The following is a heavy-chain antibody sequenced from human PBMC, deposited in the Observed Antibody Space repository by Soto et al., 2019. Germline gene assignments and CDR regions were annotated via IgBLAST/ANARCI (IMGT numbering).Heavy chain of an antibody. CDR2: IYYSGST. CDR3: ARHRFWSGYSDY. V-gene: IGHV4-61*01. D-gene: IGHD3-3*01. CDR1: GGSVSSGSYY. Sequence: SETLSLTCTVSGGSVSSGSYYWSWIRQPPGKGLEWIGYIYYSGSTNYNPSLKSRVTISVDTSKNQFSLKLSSVTAADTAVYYCARHRFWSGYSDYWGQGTLVTVSS. J-gene: IGHJ4*02.